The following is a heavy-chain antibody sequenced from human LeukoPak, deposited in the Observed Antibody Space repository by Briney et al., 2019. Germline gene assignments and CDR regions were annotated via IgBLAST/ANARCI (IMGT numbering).Heavy chain of an antibody. CDR2: ISGSGGST. D-gene: IGHD4-17*01. CDR1: GFTFSSYS. Sequence: GGSLRLSCAASGFTFSSYSMNWVRQAPGKGLEWVSAISGSGGSTYYADSVKGRFTISRDNSKNSLYLQMNSLRAEDTAVYYCARVDYGDYVGAFDIWGQGTMVTVSS. CDR3: ARVDYGDYVGAFDI. J-gene: IGHJ3*02. V-gene: IGHV3-23*01.